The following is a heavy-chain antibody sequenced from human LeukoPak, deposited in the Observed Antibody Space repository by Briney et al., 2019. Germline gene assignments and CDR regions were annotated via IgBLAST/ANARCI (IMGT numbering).Heavy chain of an antibody. CDR3: AREYGSGSEFDP. CDR1: GGSISSSSYY. V-gene: IGHV4-61*02. CDR2: IYASGST. J-gene: IGHJ5*02. D-gene: IGHD3-10*01. Sequence: SETLSLTCTVSGGSISSSSYYWNWIRQPAGKGLEWIGRIYASGSTNYNPSLKSRVTMSVDTSKNQFSLKLSSVTAADTAVYYCAREYGSGSEFDPWGQGTLVTVSS.